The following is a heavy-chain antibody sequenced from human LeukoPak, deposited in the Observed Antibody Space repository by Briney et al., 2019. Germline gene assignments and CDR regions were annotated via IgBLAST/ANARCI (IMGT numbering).Heavy chain of an antibody. J-gene: IGHJ4*02. V-gene: IGHV3-7*01. D-gene: IGHD6-13*01. CDR3: ARLVLSRTWFDDF. CDR2: IKGDGSAK. Sequence: VGSLRLSSAASGFTFSSYWKSWVGQALLKGLHWVANIKGDGSAKYYVDSVKGRFTITRDNAKSSLFLQMNSLRAEDTAVYYCARLVLSRTWFDDFWGQGTLVTVSS. CDR1: GFTFSSYW.